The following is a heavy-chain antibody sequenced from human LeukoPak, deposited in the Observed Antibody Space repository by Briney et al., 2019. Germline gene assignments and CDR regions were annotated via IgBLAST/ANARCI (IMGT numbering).Heavy chain of an antibody. Sequence: ASVKVSCKASGYTDTSYDINWVRQATGQGLEWMGWMNPKRGNTGYAKKLQGRLTMTSDASISTAYMELSSLRSGDTAVYYCARYTWDTHRAFDIWGQGTMVTVSS. CDR3: ARYTWDTHRAFDI. CDR2: MNPKRGNT. CDR1: GYTDTSYD. J-gene: IGHJ3*02. D-gene: IGHD1-26*01. V-gene: IGHV1-8*01.